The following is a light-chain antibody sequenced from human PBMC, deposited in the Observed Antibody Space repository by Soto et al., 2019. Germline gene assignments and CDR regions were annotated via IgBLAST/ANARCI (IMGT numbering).Light chain of an antibody. CDR2: ANN. CDR3: QSYDGTLSGWV. CDR1: SSNIGAGYD. J-gene: IGLJ2*01. V-gene: IGLV1-40*01. Sequence: QSVLTQPPSVSGAPGQRVTISCTGSSSNIGAGYDVHWYQQLPGTAPKLLIYANNNRPPGIPDRFSGSKSGTSASLAIARLQAEDEADYYCQSYDGTLSGWVFGGGTKLTVL.